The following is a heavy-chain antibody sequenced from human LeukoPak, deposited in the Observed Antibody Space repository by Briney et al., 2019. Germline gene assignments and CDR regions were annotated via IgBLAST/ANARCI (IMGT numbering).Heavy chain of an antibody. CDR2: IYYSGST. CDR1: GGSISSYY. J-gene: IGHJ4*02. D-gene: IGHD2-15*01. Sequence: SETLSLTCTVSGGSISSYYWSWIRQPPGKGLEWIGYIYYSGSTNYNPSLKSRVTISVDTSKNQFSLKLSSVTAADTAVYYCATGGRSGVAFESWGQGTLVTVSS. CDR3: ATGGRSGVAFES. V-gene: IGHV4-59*01.